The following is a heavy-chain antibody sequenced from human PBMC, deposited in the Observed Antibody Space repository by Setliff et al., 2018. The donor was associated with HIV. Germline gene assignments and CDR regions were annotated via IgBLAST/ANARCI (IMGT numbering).Heavy chain of an antibody. Sequence: GGSLRLSCAASGFIFSSYAMSWVRQAPGKGLEWVSAISGSGGSTFYADSMKGRFTVSRDNSKNTVYLQMNSLRAEDTAVYYCASFYGDYGYWGHGTQVTVSS. V-gene: IGHV3-23*01. CDR3: ASFYGDYGY. CDR1: GFIFSSYA. CDR2: ISGSGGST. J-gene: IGHJ4*01. D-gene: IGHD3-10*01.